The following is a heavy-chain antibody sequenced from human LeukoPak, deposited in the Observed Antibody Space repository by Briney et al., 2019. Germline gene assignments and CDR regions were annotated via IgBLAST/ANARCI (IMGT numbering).Heavy chain of an antibody. CDR1: GFTFSSYS. D-gene: IGHD6-6*01. CDR3: ARGAIRIIAARPRADAFDI. CDR2: ISSSSSYI. V-gene: IGHV3-21*01. J-gene: IGHJ3*02. Sequence: GGSLRLSCAASGFTFSSYSMNWVRQAPGKGLEWVSSISSSSSYIYYADSVKGRFTISRDNAKNSLYLQMNSLRAEDTAVYYCARGAIRIIAARPRADAFDIWGQGTMVTVSS.